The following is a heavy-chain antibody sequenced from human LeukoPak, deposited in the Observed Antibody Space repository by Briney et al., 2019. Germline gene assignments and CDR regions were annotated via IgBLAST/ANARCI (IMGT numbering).Heavy chain of an antibody. J-gene: IGHJ4*02. CDR1: GFTFSSYG. CDR3: AKDPGIAAPFDY. V-gene: IGHV3-30*18. Sequence: GGSLRLSCAASGFTFSSYGMHWVRQAPGKGLEWVAVISYDGSNKYYADSVKGRFTISRDNSKNTLNLQMNSLRAEDTAVYYCAKDPGIAAPFDYWGQGTLVTVSS. CDR2: ISYDGSNK. D-gene: IGHD6-13*01.